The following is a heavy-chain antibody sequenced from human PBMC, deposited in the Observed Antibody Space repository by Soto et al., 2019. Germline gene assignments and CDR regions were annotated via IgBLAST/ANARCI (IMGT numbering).Heavy chain of an antibody. CDR1: GFTFSSYG. CDR3: AKEGSGSGSYGDY. J-gene: IGHJ4*02. CDR2: ISYDGSNK. D-gene: IGHD3-10*01. Sequence: QVQLVESGGGVVQPGRSLRLSCAASGFTFSSYGMHWVRQAPGKGLEWVAVISYDGSNKYYADSVKGRFTISRDNSKNTLYLQMNRLRAEDTAVYYCAKEGSGSGSYGDYWGQGTLVTVSS. V-gene: IGHV3-30*18.